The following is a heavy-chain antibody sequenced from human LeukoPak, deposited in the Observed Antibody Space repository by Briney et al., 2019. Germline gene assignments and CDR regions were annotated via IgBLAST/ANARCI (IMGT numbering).Heavy chain of an antibody. CDR3: AKDRTVGASYWYFDL. J-gene: IGHJ2*01. CDR1: GFTFSSYA. V-gene: IGHV3-23*01. CDR2: ISGSGGST. Sequence: PGGSLRLSCAASGFTFSSYAMSWVRQAPGKGLEWVLAISGSGGSTYYADSVKGRFTISRGSSKNTLFLHMNTLRAEDTAIYYCAKDRTVGASYWYFDLWGRGTLVTVSS. D-gene: IGHD1-26*01.